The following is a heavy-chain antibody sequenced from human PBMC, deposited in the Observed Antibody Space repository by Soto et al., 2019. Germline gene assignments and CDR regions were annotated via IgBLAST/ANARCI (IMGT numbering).Heavy chain of an antibody. Sequence: GGSLRLSCVASGFIFRNYAMHWVRQAPGKGLQYVSAISSNGGSTYYANSVRGRFTISRDNSKNTLYLQMNSLRAEDTAVYYCARDKGYYGSGSYLVGMDVWGQGTTVTVSS. CDR1: GFIFRNYA. J-gene: IGHJ6*02. CDR3: ARDKGYYGSGSYLVGMDV. V-gene: IGHV3-64*04. D-gene: IGHD3-10*01. CDR2: ISSNGGST.